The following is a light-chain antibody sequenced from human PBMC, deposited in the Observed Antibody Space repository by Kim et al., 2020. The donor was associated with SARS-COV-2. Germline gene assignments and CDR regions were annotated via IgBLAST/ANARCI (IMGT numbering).Light chain of an antibody. CDR3: YSAPDNYVV. Sequence: SVSPRQTARITCSGDVLTKKYARWFQQKPGQAPVLVIYKDSGRPSGIPERFSGSRSGTTAALTISGAQVEDEADYYCYSAPDNYVVFGGGTQLTVL. V-gene: IGLV3-27*01. J-gene: IGLJ2*01. CDR1: VLTKKY. CDR2: KDS.